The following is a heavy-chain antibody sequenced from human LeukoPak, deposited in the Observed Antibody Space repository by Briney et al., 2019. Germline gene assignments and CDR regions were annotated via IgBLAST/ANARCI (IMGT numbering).Heavy chain of an antibody. CDR2: INPNSGGT. Sequence: ASVKVSCKASGYTFTDYSMHWVRQAPGKGLEWVAWINPNSGGTNYAHTVQGRVTITRDTSINTAYLELNRLRSDDTAVYYFAKGHARRTLDYWGQGALVTVSS. V-gene: IGHV1-2*02. CDR1: GYTFTDYS. J-gene: IGHJ4*02. D-gene: IGHD3/OR15-3a*01. CDR3: AKGHARRTLDY.